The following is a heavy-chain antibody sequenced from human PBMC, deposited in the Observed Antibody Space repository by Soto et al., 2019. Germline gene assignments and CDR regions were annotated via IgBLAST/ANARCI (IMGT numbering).Heavy chain of an antibody. CDR2: INPDSGGT. Sequence: ASVKVSCKASGYTFTGYYMHWVRQAPGQGLEWMGWINPDSGGTNYAQKFQGWVTMTRDTSISTAYMELSRLRSDDTTVYYCAGGGYCTNGVCYADWFDYWGQGTLVTVSS. V-gene: IGHV1-2*04. J-gene: IGHJ5*01. CDR3: AGGGYCTNGVCYADWFDY. CDR1: GYTFTGYY. D-gene: IGHD2-8*01.